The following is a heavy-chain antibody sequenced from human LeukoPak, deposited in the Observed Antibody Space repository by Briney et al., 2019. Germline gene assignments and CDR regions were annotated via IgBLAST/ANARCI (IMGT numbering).Heavy chain of an antibody. CDR3: VRHDGRGGATMGALDS. Sequence: SETLSLTCTDSTDSISSSSHHWGWIRQSPGKGLEWIGSIYYGRTTYYNPSLNSRVAISVVTSKNQSSLQLNSVTAADTAVYYCVRHDGRGGATMGALDSWGQGSLVTVSS. D-gene: IGHD5-12*01. J-gene: IGHJ4*02. CDR2: IYYGRTT. V-gene: IGHV4-39*01. CDR1: TDSISSSSHH.